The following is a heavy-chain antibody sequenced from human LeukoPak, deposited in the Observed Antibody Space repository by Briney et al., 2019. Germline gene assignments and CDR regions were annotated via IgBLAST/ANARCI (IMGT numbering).Heavy chain of an antibody. D-gene: IGHD3-22*01. CDR2: ISAYNGNT. V-gene: IGHV1-18*01. J-gene: IGHJ4*02. Sequence: ASVKVSCKASGYTFTSYGISWVRQAPGQGLEWMGWISAYNGNTNYAQKLQGRVTMTTDTSTSTAYMELRSLRSDDTAVYYCARDYVSVSYYYDSSGYYYEDCWGQGTLVTVSS. CDR1: GYTFTSYG. CDR3: ARDYVSVSYYYDSSGYYYEDC.